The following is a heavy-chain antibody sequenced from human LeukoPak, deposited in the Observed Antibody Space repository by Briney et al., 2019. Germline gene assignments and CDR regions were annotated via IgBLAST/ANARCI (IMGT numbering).Heavy chain of an antibody. CDR1: GYTFTSYY. CDR2: INPSGGST. D-gene: IGHD1-26*01. J-gene: IGHJ4*02. Sequence: ASVKVSYKASGYTFTSYYMHWVRQAPGQGLEWMGIINPSGGSTRYAQQFQGRVTMTRDTSTSTVYMELSSLRSEDTAVYYCARGEWELRVDYWGQGTLVTVSS. V-gene: IGHV1-46*01. CDR3: ARGEWELRVDY.